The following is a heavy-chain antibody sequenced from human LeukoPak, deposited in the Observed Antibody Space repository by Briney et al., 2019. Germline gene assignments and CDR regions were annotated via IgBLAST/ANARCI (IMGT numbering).Heavy chain of an antibody. V-gene: IGHV3-7*01. CDR1: GFTFSSYW. D-gene: IGHD2-2*01. Sequence: GGSLRLSCAASGFTFSSYWMSWVRQAPGKGLEWVANIKQDGSEKHYVDSVKGRFTISRDNAKNSLYLQMNSLRAEDTAVYYCARDSGPYLIDYWGQGTLVTVSS. CDR3: ARDSGPYLIDY. CDR2: IKQDGSEK. J-gene: IGHJ4*02.